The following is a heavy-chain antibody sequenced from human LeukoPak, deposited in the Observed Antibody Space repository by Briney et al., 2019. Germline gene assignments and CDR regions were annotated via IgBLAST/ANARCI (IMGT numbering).Heavy chain of an antibody. J-gene: IGHJ4*02. CDR1: GGSISSGGYY. Sequence: SQTLSLTCTVSGGSISSGGYYWSWIRQPPGKGLEWIGYIYHSGSTNHNPSLKSRVTISIDTSKNQFSLKLSSVTAADTAVYYCARAHYETASPAGGLWGQGTLVTVSS. CDR3: ARAHYETASPAGGL. D-gene: IGHD3-22*01. V-gene: IGHV4-30-2*01. CDR2: IYHSGST.